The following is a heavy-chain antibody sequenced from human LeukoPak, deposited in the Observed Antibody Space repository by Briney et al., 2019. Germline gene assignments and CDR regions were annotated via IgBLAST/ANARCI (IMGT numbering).Heavy chain of an antibody. J-gene: IGHJ6*02. D-gene: IGHD6-13*01. V-gene: IGHV4-39*07. CDR3: VRHRSSWPTTVYYYYGMDV. Sequence: SETLSLTCTVSGGSISSSSYYWGWIRQPPGKGLEWIGSIYYSGSTNYNPSLKSRVTISVDTSKNQFSLKLSSVTAADTAVYYCVRHRSSWPTTVYYYYGMDVWGQGTTVTVSS. CDR1: GGSISSSSYY. CDR2: IYYSGST.